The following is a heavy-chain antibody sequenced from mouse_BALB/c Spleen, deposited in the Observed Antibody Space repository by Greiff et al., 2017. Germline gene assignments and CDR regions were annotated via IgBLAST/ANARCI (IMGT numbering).Heavy chain of an antibody. J-gene: IGHJ2*01. CDR3: ARDGGSSLDY. V-gene: IGHV5-4*02. CDR1: GFTFSDYY. D-gene: IGHD1-1*01. Sequence: DVMLVESGGGLVKPGGSLKLSCAASGFTFSDYYMYWVRQTPEKRLEWVATISDGGSYTYYPDSVKGRFTISRDNAKNNLYLQMSSLKSEDTAMYYCARDGGSSLDYWGQGTTLTVSS. CDR2: ISDGGSYT.